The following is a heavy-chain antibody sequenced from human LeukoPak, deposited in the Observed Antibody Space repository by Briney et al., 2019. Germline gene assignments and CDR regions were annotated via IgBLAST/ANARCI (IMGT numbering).Heavy chain of an antibody. CDR1: EFTFSSYS. Sequence: PGGSLRLSCAASEFTFSSYSMNWVRQAPGKGLEWVSSISSSSRYLYYADAVKGRFTISRDNAKNSLYLQMNSLRAEDTAVYYCARDHWDILTGYYIDYCSQGTLVTVSS. CDR2: ISSSSRYL. J-gene: IGHJ4*02. CDR3: ARDHWDILTGYYIDY. V-gene: IGHV3-21*01. D-gene: IGHD3-9*01.